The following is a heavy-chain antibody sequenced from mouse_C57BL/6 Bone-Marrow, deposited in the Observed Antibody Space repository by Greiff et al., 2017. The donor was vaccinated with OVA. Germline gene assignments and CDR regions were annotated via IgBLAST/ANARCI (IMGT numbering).Heavy chain of an antibody. CDR2: IYTRSGNT. CDR3: ARARTITTVVAYYFDY. CDR1: GYTFTSYG. V-gene: IGHV1-81*01. J-gene: IGHJ2*01. Sequence: VQLQQSGAELARPGASVKLSCKASGYTFTSYGIRWVKQRTGQGLEWIGEIYTRSGNTYYNEKFLGKATLTAAKSSSTVYMELRSLTSEDSAVYFVARARTITTVVAYYFDYRGQGNTRTVSS. D-gene: IGHD1-1*01.